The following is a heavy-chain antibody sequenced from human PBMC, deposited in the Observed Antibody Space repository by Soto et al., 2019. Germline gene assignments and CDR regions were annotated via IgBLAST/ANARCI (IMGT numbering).Heavy chain of an antibody. Sequence: ASVKVSCKASGYTFTSYCISWVLQAPGQGLEWMGWISAYNGNTNYAQKLQGRVTMTTDTSTSTAYMELRSLRSDDTAVYYCARDLGIAAAGARGDVWGQGTTVTVSS. CDR3: ARDLGIAAAGARGDV. CDR1: GYTFTSYC. CDR2: ISAYNGNT. J-gene: IGHJ6*02. D-gene: IGHD6-13*01. V-gene: IGHV1-18*04.